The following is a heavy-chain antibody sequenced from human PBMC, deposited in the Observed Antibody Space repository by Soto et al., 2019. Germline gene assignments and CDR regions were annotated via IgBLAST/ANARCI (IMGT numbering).Heavy chain of an antibody. V-gene: IGHV3-53*01. CDR3: ASLGVGVDAFDT. CDR1: GFTVSSNY. Sequence: GGSLRLSCAASGFTVSSNYMSWVRQAPGKGLEWVSVIYSGGSTYYADSVKGRFTISRDNSKNTLYPQMNSLRAEDTAVYYCASLGVGVDAFDTWGQGTMVTVSS. D-gene: IGHD3-16*01. J-gene: IGHJ3*02. CDR2: IYSGGST.